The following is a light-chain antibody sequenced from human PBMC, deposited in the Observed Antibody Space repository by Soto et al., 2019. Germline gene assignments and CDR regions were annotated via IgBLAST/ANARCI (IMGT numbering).Light chain of an antibody. CDR1: QGISRS. CDR2: AAS. V-gene: IGKV1D-12*01. J-gene: IGKJ5*01. Sequence: DVQMTQSPSSVSASVEDRVTISCQASQGISRSLAWYQQKPGKAPKLLIYAASSLQSGVPSRFSGSGFGTDFTLTISSLHPEDSAIYYCQQADTFPITFGQGTRLEI. CDR3: QQADTFPIT.